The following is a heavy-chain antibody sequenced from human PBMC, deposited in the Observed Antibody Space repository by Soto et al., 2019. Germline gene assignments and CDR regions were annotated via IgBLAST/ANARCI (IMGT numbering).Heavy chain of an antibody. Sequence: GESLKISCQDSGYRFTIYCIAWVFQMPGKGLEWMGVIYPDDSDTKYSPSFQGQVTISADESISTAYLQWGNLKASDTAIYYCARLRIQSGDFRSFDYWGPGTLVTVSS. D-gene: IGHD1-1*01. V-gene: IGHV5-51*01. J-gene: IGHJ4*02. CDR2: IYPDDSDT. CDR3: ARLRIQSGDFRSFDY. CDR1: GYRFTIYC.